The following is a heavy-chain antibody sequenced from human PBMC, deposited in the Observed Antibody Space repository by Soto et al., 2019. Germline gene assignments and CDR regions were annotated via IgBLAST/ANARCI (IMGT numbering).Heavy chain of an antibody. CDR2: ISAYNGNT. D-gene: IGHD4-4*01. CDR3: ARDQSTVTTAQYYFDY. J-gene: IGHJ4*02. Sequence: DSVKVACNTSGYTFTSYGISWVRQAPGQGLEWMGWISAYNGNTNYAQKLQGRVTMTRDTSTSTVCMELSSLRSEDTAVYYCARDQSTVTTAQYYFDYWGQGTLVTVSS. V-gene: IGHV1-18*01. CDR1: GYTFTSYG.